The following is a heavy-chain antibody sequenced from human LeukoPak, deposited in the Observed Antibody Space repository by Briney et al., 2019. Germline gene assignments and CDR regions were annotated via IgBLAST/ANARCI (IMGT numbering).Heavy chain of an antibody. Sequence: SQTLSLTCAVSGGSISSGGYPWSWIRQPPGEGLEWIGYIYHSGSTYYNPSLKSRVTISVDRSKNQFSLKLSSVTAADTAVYYCARSGWYGRSLDYWGQGTLVTVSS. J-gene: IGHJ4*02. CDR2: IYHSGST. D-gene: IGHD6-19*01. CDR1: GGSISSGGYP. V-gene: IGHV4-30-2*01. CDR3: ARSGWYGRSLDY.